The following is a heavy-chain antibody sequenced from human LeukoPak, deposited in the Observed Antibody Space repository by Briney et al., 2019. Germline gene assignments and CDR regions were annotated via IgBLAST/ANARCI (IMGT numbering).Heavy chain of an antibody. D-gene: IGHD6-13*01. CDR2: IYYSGST. Sequence: SETLSLTCTVSGGSISSHYWSWIRRPPGKGLEWIGYIYYSGSTNYNPSLKSRVTISVDTSKNQFSLKLSSVTAADTAVYYCARQAAGRFDYWGQGTLVTVSS. J-gene: IGHJ4*02. CDR1: GGSISSHY. V-gene: IGHV4-59*11. CDR3: ARQAAGRFDY.